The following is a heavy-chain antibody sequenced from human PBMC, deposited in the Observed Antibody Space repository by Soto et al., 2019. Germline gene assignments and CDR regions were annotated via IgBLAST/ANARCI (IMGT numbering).Heavy chain of an antibody. Sequence: QVQLVQSGAEVKKPGSSVKVSCKASGGTFSSYAISWVRQAPGQGLEWMGGIIPIFGTANYAQKFQGRVTIIADDSTSTAYMELSSLRSEDTAVYYCARVRPHSGWYRAACFDPWGQGTLVTVSS. CDR2: IIPIFGTA. J-gene: IGHJ5*02. V-gene: IGHV1-69*01. CDR1: GGTFSSYA. D-gene: IGHD6-19*01. CDR3: ARVRPHSGWYRAACFDP.